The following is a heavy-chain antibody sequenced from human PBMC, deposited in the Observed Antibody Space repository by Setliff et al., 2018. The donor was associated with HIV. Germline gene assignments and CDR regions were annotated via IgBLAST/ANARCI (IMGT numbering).Heavy chain of an antibody. D-gene: IGHD1-1*01. Sequence: GGSLRLSCAASGFAFSTYAMSWVRQAPGKGLEWVSSIYDSGDRTYYADSVEGRFTISRDNNKNTLYLQMNSLRAEDTAVYYCAKDGHDQDHYYHMDVWGKGTTVTVSS. V-gene: IGHV3-23*01. CDR3: AKDGHDQDHYYHMDV. CDR1: GFAFSTYA. J-gene: IGHJ6*03. CDR2: IYDSGDRT.